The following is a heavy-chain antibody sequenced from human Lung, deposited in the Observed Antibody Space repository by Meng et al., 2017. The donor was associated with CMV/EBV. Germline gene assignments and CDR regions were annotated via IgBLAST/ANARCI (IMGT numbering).Heavy chain of an antibody. CDR3: AKGDSGDFGRFDP. Sequence: GESLKISCAASGFTFKKFAMSWVRQAPGKGLEWVSTITGNGGSTYYAVSVKGRFTISRDNSKNNLYLQMNSLRGEDTAVYYCAKGDSGDFGRFDPWGQGNXVXVSS. D-gene: IGHD4-17*01. J-gene: IGHJ5*02. V-gene: IGHV3-23*01. CDR1: GFTFKKFA. CDR2: ITGNGGST.